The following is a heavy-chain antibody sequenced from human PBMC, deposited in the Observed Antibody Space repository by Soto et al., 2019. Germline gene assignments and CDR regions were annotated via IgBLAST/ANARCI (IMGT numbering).Heavy chain of an antibody. CDR3: ARDLRGIREAVAGFDY. Sequence: QVQLVESGGGVVQPGRSLRLSCAASGFTFSSYGMHWVRQAPGKGLEWVAVIWYDGSNKYYADSVKGRFTISRDNSKNTLYLQMNSLRAEDTAVYYCARDLRGIREAVAGFDYWGQGTLVTVSS. J-gene: IGHJ4*02. V-gene: IGHV3-33*01. CDR2: IWYDGSNK. D-gene: IGHD6-19*01. CDR1: GFTFSSYG.